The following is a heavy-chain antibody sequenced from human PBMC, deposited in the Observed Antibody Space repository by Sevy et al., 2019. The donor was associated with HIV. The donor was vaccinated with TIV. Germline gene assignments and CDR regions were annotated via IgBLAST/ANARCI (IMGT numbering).Heavy chain of an antibody. CDR1: GFTVSSNY. D-gene: IGHD1-26*01. Sequence: GGSLRLSCAASGFTVSSNYMSWVRQAPGKGLEWVSVIYSGGSTYYADSVKGRFTITRDNSKNTQYLQMNSLRAEDTAVYYCARDHASGTWGAFDIWGQGTMVTVSS. J-gene: IGHJ3*02. CDR3: ARDHASGTWGAFDI. V-gene: IGHV3-53*01. CDR2: IYSGGST.